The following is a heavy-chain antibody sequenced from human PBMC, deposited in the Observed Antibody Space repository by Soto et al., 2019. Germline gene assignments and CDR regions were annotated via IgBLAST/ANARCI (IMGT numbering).Heavy chain of an antibody. CDR2: ISPYNGNT. V-gene: IGHV1-18*01. J-gene: IGHJ6*03. CDR3: ARGTTVTTTPTYYYMDV. CDR1: GYTFTSYA. D-gene: IGHD4-4*01. Sequence: QGQLVQSGAEVKTPGASVKVSCKASGYTFTSYAISWLRQAPGQGLEWMGWISPYNGNTNYAQSLQGRVVVTADTSTNTVFMDLGGLRSDDTAVYYCARGTTVTTTPTYYYMDVWGKGTTVTVSS.